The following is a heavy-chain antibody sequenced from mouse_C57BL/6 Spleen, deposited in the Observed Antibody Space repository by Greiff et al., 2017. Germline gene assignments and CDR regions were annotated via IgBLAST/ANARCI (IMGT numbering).Heavy chain of an antibody. V-gene: IGHV1-50*01. D-gene: IGHD2-1*01. CDR3: SRTSLFYGNYVLAY. CDR2: IDPSDSYT. Sequence: QVQLQQSGAELVKPGASVKLSCTASGYTFTSYWMQWVNQRPGQGLEWIGEIDPSDSYTNYNPNFKGKVTFTVATSTGTAYMQLSSLTSADSAVYYCSRTSLFYGNYVLAYWGQGTLVTVSA. CDR1: GYTFTSYW. J-gene: IGHJ3*01.